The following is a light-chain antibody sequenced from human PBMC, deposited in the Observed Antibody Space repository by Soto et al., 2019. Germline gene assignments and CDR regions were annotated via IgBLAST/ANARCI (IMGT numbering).Light chain of an antibody. J-gene: IGKJ4*01. CDR3: QQYHTWPIT. CDR2: DAS. CDR1: QSISKW. Sequence: DIQMTQSPSTLSASVGDRVTMTCRASQSISKWLAWYQQKPGTAPKLLIYDASTGATGIPARFSGSGSGTEFTLTISSLQSEDCAIYYCQQYHTWPITFGGGTKVDIK. V-gene: IGKV1-5*01.